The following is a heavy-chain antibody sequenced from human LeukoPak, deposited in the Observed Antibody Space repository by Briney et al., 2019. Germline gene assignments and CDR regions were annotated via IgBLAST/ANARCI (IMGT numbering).Heavy chain of an antibody. CDR2: IYYSGST. J-gene: IGHJ5*02. CDR1: GGSISSGGYY. Sequence: PSETLSLTCTVSGGSISSGGYYWSWIRQHPGKGLEWIGYIYYSGSTYYNPSLKSRVTISVDTSKNQFSLKLSSVTAADTAVYYCARVVVVAAINWFDPWGQGTLVTVSS. V-gene: IGHV4-31*03. D-gene: IGHD2-15*01. CDR3: ARVVVVAAINWFDP.